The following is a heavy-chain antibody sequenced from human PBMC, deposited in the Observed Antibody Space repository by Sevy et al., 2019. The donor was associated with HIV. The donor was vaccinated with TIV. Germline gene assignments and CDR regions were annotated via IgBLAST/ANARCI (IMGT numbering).Heavy chain of an antibody. CDR2: ISSSSSYT. Sequence: GGSLRLSCAASGFTFSDYYMSWIRQAPGQGLEWVSYISSSSSYTNYADSVKGRFTISRDNAKNSLYLQMNSLRAEDTAVYYCAKKSLVGATRSTYFDYWGQGTLVTVSS. V-gene: IGHV3-11*06. CDR3: AKKSLVGATRSTYFDY. CDR1: GFTFSDYY. D-gene: IGHD1-26*01. J-gene: IGHJ4*02.